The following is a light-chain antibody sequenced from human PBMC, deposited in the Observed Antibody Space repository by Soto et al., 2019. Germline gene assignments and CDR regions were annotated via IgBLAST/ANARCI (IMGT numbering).Light chain of an antibody. J-gene: IGKJ5*01. CDR3: QQYGSSRT. CDR1: QSVSRSY. V-gene: IGKV3-20*01. Sequence: EIVLTQSPGTLSLSPGERATLSCRASQSVSRSYLAWYQQKPGQAPRLLIYGASSRATGIPDRFSGSGSGTDFTLTISRLEPEDFAVYYCQQYGSSRTFGQGTRLEIK. CDR2: GAS.